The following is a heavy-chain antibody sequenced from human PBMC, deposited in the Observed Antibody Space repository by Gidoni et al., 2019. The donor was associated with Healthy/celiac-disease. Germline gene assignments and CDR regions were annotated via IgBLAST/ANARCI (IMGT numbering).Heavy chain of an antibody. CDR2: IKSKTDGGTT. Sequence: EVQLVESGGGVVKPGGSLRLSCAASGFTFSNAWMSWVRQAPGKGLEWVGLIKSKTDGGTTDYAAPVKGRFTISRDDSKNTLYLQMNSLKTEDTAVYYCTTENRQQLDFDYWGQGTLVTVSS. CDR1: GFTFSNAW. V-gene: IGHV3-15*01. D-gene: IGHD6-13*01. J-gene: IGHJ4*02. CDR3: TTENRQQLDFDY.